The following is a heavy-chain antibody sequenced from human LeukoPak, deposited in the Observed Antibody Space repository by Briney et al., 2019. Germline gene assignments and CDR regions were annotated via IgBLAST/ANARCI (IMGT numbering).Heavy chain of an antibody. Sequence: GASVKVSCKASGYTFTSYGISWVRQAPGQGLEWMGWISAYNGNTNYAQKLQGRVTMTTDTSTSTAYMELRSLRSDDTAVYYCARYAPHCSGGSCYSVVDYYYMDVWGKGTTVTVSS. CDR2: ISAYNGNT. D-gene: IGHD2-15*01. J-gene: IGHJ6*03. CDR3: ARYAPHCSGGSCYSVVDYYYMDV. CDR1: GYTFTSYG. V-gene: IGHV1-18*01.